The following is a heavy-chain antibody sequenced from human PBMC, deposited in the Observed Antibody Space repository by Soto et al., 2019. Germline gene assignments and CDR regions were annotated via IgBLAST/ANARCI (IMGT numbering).Heavy chain of an antibody. Sequence: QAQLVQSGADVKKPGASVKVSCKASGYSFTDHYMHWVRQAPGQGLEWLGWINPNTGVTHFAQKFQGWVTMTRDTSINTAYMELTRLKSDDTAVYYCVRSPDDFLYGLDVWGQGTTVTVSS. J-gene: IGHJ6*02. CDR3: VRSPDDFLYGLDV. V-gene: IGHV1-2*04. CDR2: INPNTGVT. D-gene: IGHD2-21*02. CDR1: GYSFTDHY.